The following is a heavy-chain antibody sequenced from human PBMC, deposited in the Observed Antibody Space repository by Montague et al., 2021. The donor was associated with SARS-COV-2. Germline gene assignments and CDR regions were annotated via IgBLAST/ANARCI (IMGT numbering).Heavy chain of an antibody. CDR2: ISISGST. V-gene: IGHV4-61*02. CDR3: ARNIAVAGLSDY. J-gene: IGHJ4*02. CDR1: GGSVRSGSYY. Sequence: TLSLTCTVSGGSVRSGSYYWSWIRQPAGKGLEWIGRISISGSTNYNPSLKSRVTISVDTSKNQFSLKLSSATAADTAVYYCARNIAVAGLSDYWGQGTLVTVSS. D-gene: IGHD6-19*01.